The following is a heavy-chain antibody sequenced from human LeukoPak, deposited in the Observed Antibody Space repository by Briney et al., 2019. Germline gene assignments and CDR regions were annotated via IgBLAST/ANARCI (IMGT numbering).Heavy chain of an antibody. J-gene: IGHJ4*02. CDR2: IYYSGST. CDR1: GGSINSGGYY. Sequence: SETLSLTCTVSGGSINSGGYYWSWIRQPPGKGLEWIGYIYYSGSTNYNPSLKSRVTISVDTSKNQFSLKLSSVTAADTAVYYCARDARGYYDSPFDYWGQGTLVTVSS. V-gene: IGHV4-61*08. CDR3: ARDARGYYDSPFDY. D-gene: IGHD3-22*01.